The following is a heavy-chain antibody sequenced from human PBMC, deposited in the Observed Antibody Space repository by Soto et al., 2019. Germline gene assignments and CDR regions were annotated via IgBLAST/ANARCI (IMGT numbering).Heavy chain of an antibody. D-gene: IGHD4-4*01. CDR2: VSSDGSST. V-gene: IGHV3-74*01. Sequence: GGSLRLSCAASGFTLSSYWMHWIRQAPGKGLVWVSRVSSDGSSTVYANSVKGRLTISRDNAKNTLYLQMNSLSDEDTAVYYCTRGLPNYSSFDSWGQGTLVTVSS. CDR1: GFTLSSYW. CDR3: TRGLPNYSSFDS. J-gene: IGHJ4*02.